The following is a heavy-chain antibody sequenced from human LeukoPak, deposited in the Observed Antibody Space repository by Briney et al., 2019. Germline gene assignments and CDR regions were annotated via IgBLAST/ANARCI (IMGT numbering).Heavy chain of an antibody. Sequence: GASVKVSCKASGYTFTYYYIHWVRQVPGQGLEWMGWINPNGGGTHYARKFQGWVTMTRDTSINTVHMELSRLRSEDTAVYYCAAGDCSSTSCRYYYYYYMDVWGKGTTVTVSS. CDR3: AAGDCSSTSCRYYYYYYMDV. CDR2: INPNGGGT. D-gene: IGHD2-2*01. CDR1: GYTFTYYY. J-gene: IGHJ6*03. V-gene: IGHV1-2*04.